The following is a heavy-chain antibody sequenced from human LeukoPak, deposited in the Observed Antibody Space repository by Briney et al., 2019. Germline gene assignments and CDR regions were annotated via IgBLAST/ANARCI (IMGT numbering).Heavy chain of an antibody. CDR2: IRQDGSEK. J-gene: IGHJ4*02. D-gene: IGHD3-16*01. Sequence: GGSLRLSCAASGFTFTSYWMTWVRQAPGKGLEWVGNIRQDGSEKFYVDSVKGRFTISRDNAKSSLYLQMNSLRAEDTAVYYCARERGGTLGDYWGQGTLVTVSS. CDR3: ARERGGTLGDY. V-gene: IGHV3-7*03. CDR1: GFTFTSYW.